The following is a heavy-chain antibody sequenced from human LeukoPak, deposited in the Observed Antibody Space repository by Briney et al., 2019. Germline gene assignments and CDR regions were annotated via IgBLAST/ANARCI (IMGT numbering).Heavy chain of an antibody. CDR3: LNTYHKGSGSYWGYIDN. CDR1: GDSISSSSYY. J-gene: IGHJ4*02. Sequence: SETLSLTCTVSGDSISSSSYYWGWIRQPPGKGLEWIGSIYWSGSTYYNPSLKSRVTISVDTSKNQFSPKLSSVIAADTAVYYCLNTYHKGSGSYWGYIDNWGQGTLVTVSS. CDR2: IYWSGST. D-gene: IGHD3-10*01. V-gene: IGHV4-39*01.